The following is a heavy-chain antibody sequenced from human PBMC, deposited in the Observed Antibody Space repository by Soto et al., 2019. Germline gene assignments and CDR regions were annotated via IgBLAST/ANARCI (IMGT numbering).Heavy chain of an antibody. Sequence: EVQLLESGGGLVQPGGSLRLSCVASGFTFSSFAMSWVRQAPGKGLEWVSTLSGSGGDTYYADSVNGRFTISRDNSKNMVFLQMNSLRAEDTALYYCAKNGLDNSPSAIDSWGPGTLVTVSS. D-gene: IGHD2-8*01. J-gene: IGHJ4*02. V-gene: IGHV3-23*01. CDR2: LSGSGGDT. CDR3: AKNGLDNSPSAIDS. CDR1: GFTFSSFA.